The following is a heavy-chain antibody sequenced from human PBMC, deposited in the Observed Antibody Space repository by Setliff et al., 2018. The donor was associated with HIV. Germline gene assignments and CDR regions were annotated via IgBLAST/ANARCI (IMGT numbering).Heavy chain of an antibody. V-gene: IGHV1-69*04. Sequence: VASVKVSCKASGGTFSAYAVNWVRQAPGQGLEWMGRIISILGTPNYSHKFQGRVTITADKSTTTTYMELSSLRSDDTAIYYCARDFHVLGYCSADSCPYDASDVWGQGTRVTVSS. CDR3: ARDFHVLGYCSADSCPYDASDV. D-gene: IGHD2-15*01. CDR1: GGTFSAYA. CDR2: IISILGTP. J-gene: IGHJ3*01.